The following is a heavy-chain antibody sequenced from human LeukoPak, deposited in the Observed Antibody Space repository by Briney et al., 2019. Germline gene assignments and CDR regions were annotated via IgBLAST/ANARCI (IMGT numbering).Heavy chain of an antibody. CDR2: INHSGST. CDR3: ARGLGRWPY. CDR1: GRSFSGYY. V-gene: IGHV4-34*01. Sequence: SETLSLTCAVYGRSFSGYYWSWIRQPPGKGLEWIGEINHSGSTNYNPSLKSRATISVDTSKNQFSLKLSSVTAADTAVYYCARGLGRWPYWGQGTLVTVSS. J-gene: IGHJ4*02. D-gene: IGHD4-23*01.